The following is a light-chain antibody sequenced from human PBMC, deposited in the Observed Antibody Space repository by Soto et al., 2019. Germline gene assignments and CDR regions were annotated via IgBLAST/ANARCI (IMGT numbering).Light chain of an antibody. CDR1: SSDVGGYNY. CDR3: SSYVGSNNFGVV. J-gene: IGLJ2*01. Sequence: QSALTQPPSASGSPGQSVTISCTGTSSDVGGYNYVSWYQQHPGKAPKLMIYEVTKRPSGVPDRFSGSKSGNTASLTVSGLQAEDEADYYCSSYVGSNNFGVVFGGGTKLIVL. V-gene: IGLV2-8*01. CDR2: EVT.